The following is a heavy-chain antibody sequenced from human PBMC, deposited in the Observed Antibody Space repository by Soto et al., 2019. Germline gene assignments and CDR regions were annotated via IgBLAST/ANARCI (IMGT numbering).Heavy chain of an antibody. J-gene: IGHJ5*02. CDR1: GYTFSSHG. V-gene: IGHV1-18*04. CDR2: ISTYNGNT. Sequence: QLQLLQSAAEVRKPGAAVKVSCTASGYTFSSHGITWVRQAPGQGLEWMGRISTYNGNTNYAQKVQGRVTMTIDKSPSKAYRELRSLTSYDTARYYCAACSGPSCHRVREWFGPWGQGTLVTVSA. D-gene: IGHD2-2*01. CDR3: AACSGPSCHRVREWFGP.